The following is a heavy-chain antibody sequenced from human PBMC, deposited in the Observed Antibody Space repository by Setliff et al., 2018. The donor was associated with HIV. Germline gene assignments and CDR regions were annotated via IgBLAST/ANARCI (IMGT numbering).Heavy chain of an antibody. D-gene: IGHD3-22*01. J-gene: IGHJ3*02. CDR1: GGSISNCY. Sequence: PSETLSLTCSVSGGSISNCYWSWIRQPPGKGLEWIGYIYYSGNTNYSPSLKSRVTISVDTSKNQFSLKLSSVTAADTAVYYCARTFNSGYLSYAFDIWGQGTMVTVSS. V-gene: IGHV4-59*01. CDR2: IYYSGNT. CDR3: ARTFNSGYLSYAFDI.